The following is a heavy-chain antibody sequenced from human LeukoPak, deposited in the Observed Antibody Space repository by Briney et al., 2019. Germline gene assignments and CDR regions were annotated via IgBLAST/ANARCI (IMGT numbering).Heavy chain of an antibody. D-gene: IGHD1-26*01. CDR1: GGTFSSYA. Sequence: GAAVKVSFKASGGTFSSYAISWVRQAPGQGLEGMGGSIPIFGTANYAQKFQGRVTITTDESTSTVYMELSSLRSEDTAVYYCARDSSVVGATSRYFDYWGQGTLVTVSS. CDR3: ARDSSVVGATSRYFDY. CDR2: SIPIFGTA. J-gene: IGHJ4*02. V-gene: IGHV1-69*05.